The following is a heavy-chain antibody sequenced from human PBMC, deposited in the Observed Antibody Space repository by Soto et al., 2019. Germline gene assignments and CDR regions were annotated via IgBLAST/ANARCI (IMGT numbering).Heavy chain of an antibody. D-gene: IGHD3-22*01. Sequence: TLSLTCTVSGGSISSGGYYWSWIRQHPGKGLEWIGYIYYSGSTYYNPSLKSRVTISVDTSKNQFSLKLSSVTAADTAVYYCAREIPEYYYDSSGYSGWFDPWGQGTLVTVSS. CDR2: IYYSGST. CDR3: AREIPEYYYDSSGYSGWFDP. CDR1: GGSISSGGYY. V-gene: IGHV4-31*03. J-gene: IGHJ5*02.